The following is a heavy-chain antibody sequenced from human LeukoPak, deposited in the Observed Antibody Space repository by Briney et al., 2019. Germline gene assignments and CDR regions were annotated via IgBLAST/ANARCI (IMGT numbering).Heavy chain of an antibody. CDR3: ARDASSWSLEGYFDY. CDR2: IWYDGSNK. CDR1: GFTFSSYG. V-gene: IGHV3-33*01. D-gene: IGHD6-13*01. J-gene: IGHJ4*02. Sequence: GGSLRLSCAASGFTFSSYGMNWVRQAPGKGLEWVAVIWYDGSNKYYADSVKGRFTISRDNSKNTLYLQMNSLRAEDTAVYYCARDASSWSLEGYFDYWGQGTLVTVSS.